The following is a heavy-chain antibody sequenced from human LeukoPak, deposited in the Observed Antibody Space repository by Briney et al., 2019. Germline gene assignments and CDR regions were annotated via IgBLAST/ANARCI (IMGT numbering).Heavy chain of an antibody. Sequence: GGSLRLSCAASGFTFSRYSMNWVRQAPGKGLEWVSSISSSSSYIYYADSVKGRFTISRDNAKNSLYLQMNSLRAEDTAVYYCARKGELSLSAAFDIWGQGTMVTVSS. V-gene: IGHV3-21*01. CDR1: GFTFSRYS. CDR2: ISSSSSYI. D-gene: IGHD3-16*02. CDR3: ARKGELSLSAAFDI. J-gene: IGHJ3*02.